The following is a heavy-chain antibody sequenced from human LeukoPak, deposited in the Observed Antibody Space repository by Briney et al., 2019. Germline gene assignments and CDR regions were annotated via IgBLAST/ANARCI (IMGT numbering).Heavy chain of an antibody. CDR1: GGSISSSSYY. Sequence: SETLSLTCTVSGGSISSSSYYWGWIRQPPGKGLEWIGSIYYSGSTYYNPSLKSRVTISVDTSKNQFSLKLSSVTAADTAVYYCARVRYSYGPIDYWGQGTLVTVSS. V-gene: IGHV4-39*07. J-gene: IGHJ4*02. D-gene: IGHD5-18*01. CDR3: ARVRYSYGPIDY. CDR2: IYYSGST.